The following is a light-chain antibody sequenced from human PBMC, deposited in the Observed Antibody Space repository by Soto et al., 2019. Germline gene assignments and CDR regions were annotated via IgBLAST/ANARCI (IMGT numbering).Light chain of an antibody. CDR3: SSYAGSNNYV. V-gene: IGLV2-8*01. CDR2: AVS. Sequence: QSALTQPPSASGSPGQSVTISCTGTSSDVGGYKYVSWYQQYPGKAPKLMIYAVSKRPSGVPDRFSGSKSGNTASLTVSGLQAEDDADYYCSSYAGSNNYVFGTGTKLTVL. J-gene: IGLJ1*01. CDR1: SSDVGGYKY.